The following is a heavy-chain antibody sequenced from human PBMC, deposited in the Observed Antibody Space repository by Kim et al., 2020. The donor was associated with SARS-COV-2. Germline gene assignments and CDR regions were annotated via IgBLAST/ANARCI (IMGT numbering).Heavy chain of an antibody. D-gene: IGHD6-13*01. V-gene: IGHV3-30*04. CDR2: ISYDGSNK. J-gene: IGHJ4*02. CDR1: GFTFSSYA. CDR3: AREDSSSSFDY. Sequence: GGSLRLSCAASGFTFSSYAMHWVRQAPGKGLEWVAVISYDGSNKYYADSVKGRFTISRDNSKNTLYLQMNSLRAEDTAVYYCAREDSSSSFDYWGQETLV.